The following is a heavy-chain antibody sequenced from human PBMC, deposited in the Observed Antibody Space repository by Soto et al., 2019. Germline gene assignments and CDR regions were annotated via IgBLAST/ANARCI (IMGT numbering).Heavy chain of an antibody. V-gene: IGHV4-4*08. Sequence: CVPCTVFEASSGDYHCGWIRQQPGKGLEWIGYLYYTGSTHYNPSLKSRVTMSVDTSKNQFSLKLNSVTAADTAVYYCARDFAIGYYTYFLDLWGQGPLVTSPQ. CDR2: LYYTGST. J-gene: IGHJ5*02. CDR1: EASSGDYH. D-gene: IGHD2-21*01. CDR3: ARDFAIGYYTYFLDL.